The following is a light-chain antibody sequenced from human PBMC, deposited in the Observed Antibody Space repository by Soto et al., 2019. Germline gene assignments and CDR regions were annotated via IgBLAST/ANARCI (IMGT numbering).Light chain of an antibody. J-gene: IGLJ1*01. CDR3: CSRGSHLTYV. CDR1: TSDVGYYNY. V-gene: IGLV2-14*01. CDR2: EVT. Sequence: QSVLAQPASVSGSPGQSITISCTGTTSDVGYYNYVSWYQQHPGKVPKLMIYEVTNRPSGISSRFSGSKSGITASLAISGLQAEDEAEYYCCSRGSHLTYVCGNGTKVTVL.